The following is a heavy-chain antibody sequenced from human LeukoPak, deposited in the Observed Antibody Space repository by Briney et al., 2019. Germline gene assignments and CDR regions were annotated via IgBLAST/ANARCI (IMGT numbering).Heavy chain of an antibody. D-gene: IGHD3/OR15-3a*01. Sequence: PGGSLRLSCAGSGFTFTNYWMGWVRQAPGKGLEWVANIKEDGSEKYYVDSVKGRFTISRDNAKNSLYLQMNTVRVEDTAVYYCTRDGRDWSQYWGQGTLVTVSS. CDR3: TRDGRDWSQY. V-gene: IGHV3-7*03. J-gene: IGHJ4*02. CDR2: IKEDGSEK. CDR1: GFTFTNYW.